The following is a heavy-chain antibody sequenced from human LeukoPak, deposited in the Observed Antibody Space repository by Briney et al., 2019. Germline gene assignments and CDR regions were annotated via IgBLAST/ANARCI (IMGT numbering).Heavy chain of an antibody. CDR2: IITIFGTA. Sequence: SVNVSCKASGGTFSSYAISWVRQAPGQGLEWMGGIITIFGTANYAQKFQGRVTITADESTSTAYMELSSLRSEDTAVYYCARDSIIEAYYYYGMDVWGQGTTVTVSS. V-gene: IGHV1-69*13. CDR1: GGTFSSYA. J-gene: IGHJ6*02. D-gene: IGHD6-6*01. CDR3: ARDSIIEAYYYYGMDV.